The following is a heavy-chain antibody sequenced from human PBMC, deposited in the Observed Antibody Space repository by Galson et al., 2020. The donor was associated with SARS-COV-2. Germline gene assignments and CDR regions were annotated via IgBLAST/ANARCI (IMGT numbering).Heavy chain of an antibody. D-gene: IGHD1-26*01. CDR1: GFTFSSYA. Sequence: GESLKISCAASGFTFSSYAMHWVRQAPGKGLEWVAVISYDGSNKYYADSVKGRFTISRDNSKNTLYLQMNSLRAEDTAVYYCARDKPPETGYIGGFDYWGQGTLVTVSS. CDR3: ARDKPPETGYIGGFDY. V-gene: IGHV3-30-3*01. CDR2: ISYDGSNK. J-gene: IGHJ4*02.